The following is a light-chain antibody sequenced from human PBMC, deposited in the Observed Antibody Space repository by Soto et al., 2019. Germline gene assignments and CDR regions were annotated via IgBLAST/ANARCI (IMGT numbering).Light chain of an antibody. CDR3: CSYAGNYTYV. Sequence: QSVLTQPRSVSGSPGQSVTISCTGTSSDVGGYNYVSWYQQHPGKAPKLMIYDVSKRPSGVPDRFSGSKSDNTASLTISGLQAEDEADYYCCSYAGNYTYVFGTGTKVNV. CDR2: DVS. CDR1: SSDVGGYNY. V-gene: IGLV2-11*01. J-gene: IGLJ1*01.